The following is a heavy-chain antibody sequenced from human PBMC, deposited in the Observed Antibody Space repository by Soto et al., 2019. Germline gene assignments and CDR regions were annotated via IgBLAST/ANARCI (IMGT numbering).Heavy chain of an antibody. D-gene: IGHD3-16*01. Sequence: GGSLRLSCAASGFTFSSYEMNWVRQAPGKGLEWVSYISSSGSTIYYADSVKGRFTISRDNAKNSLYLQMNSLRAEDTAVYYCARDGRPRDYVWGSSPSGYFDYWGQRTLVTVSS. CDR1: GFTFSSYE. CDR3: ARDGRPRDYVWGSSPSGYFDY. CDR2: ISSSGSTI. V-gene: IGHV3-48*03. J-gene: IGHJ4*02.